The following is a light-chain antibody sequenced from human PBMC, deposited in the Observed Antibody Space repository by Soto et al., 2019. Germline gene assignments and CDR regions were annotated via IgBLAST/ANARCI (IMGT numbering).Light chain of an antibody. CDR3: QQYNNWPLT. J-gene: IGKJ4*01. CDR1: QSVSRN. Sequence: EIVMTQSPATLSVSPGERATLSCRASQSVSRNLAWYQQKPGQAPRLLIYGASTRATGIPARFSGSGSATEFTLTISSLQSEDFAVYYCQQYNNWPLTFGGGTTVEIK. V-gene: IGKV3-15*01. CDR2: GAS.